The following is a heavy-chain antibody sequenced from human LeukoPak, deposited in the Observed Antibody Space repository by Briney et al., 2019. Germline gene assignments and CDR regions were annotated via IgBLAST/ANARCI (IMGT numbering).Heavy chain of an antibody. CDR2: IYYSGIT. D-gene: IGHD5-18*01. J-gene: IGHJ3*02. Sequence: PSETRSLTCTVSGDSISSYYWSWIRQPPGKGLEWIGYIYYSGITNYNPSLKSRVTISVDTSKNQFSLKLSSVTAADTAVYYCARGYSYGPTRDAFDIWGQGTTVTLSS. V-gene: IGHV4-59*01. CDR1: GDSISSYY. CDR3: ARGYSYGPTRDAFDI.